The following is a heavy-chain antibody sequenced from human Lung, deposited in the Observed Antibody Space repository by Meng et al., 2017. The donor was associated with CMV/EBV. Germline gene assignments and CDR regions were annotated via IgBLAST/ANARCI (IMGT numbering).Heavy chain of an antibody. D-gene: IGHD1-7*01. CDR1: GFPLDDYG. CDR2: INWNGDTT. J-gene: IGHJ6*02. CDR3: ARDGLTGTLSRMDV. V-gene: IGHV3-20*04. Sequence: EYLKIHCEASGFPLDDYGMNWVRQAPGQGLEWVSGINWNGDTTDYADSVRGRFTISRDNAKNSLYLQMSSLRAEDTALYYCARDGLTGTLSRMDVWGQGTTVTVSS.